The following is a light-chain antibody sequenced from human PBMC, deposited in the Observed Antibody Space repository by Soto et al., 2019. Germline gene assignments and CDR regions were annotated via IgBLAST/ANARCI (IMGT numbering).Light chain of an antibody. V-gene: IGKV1-9*01. CDR3: QQLSSYPLT. CDR2: DAS. CDR1: RGIGSY. Sequence: PSFLSASVGDRVTIACRASRGIGSYLAWYQQKPGKAPKLLISDASTLQSGVPSRFSGSGSGTEFTLTITSLQPEDFATYCCQQLSSYPLTFGGGTKVDIK. J-gene: IGKJ4*01.